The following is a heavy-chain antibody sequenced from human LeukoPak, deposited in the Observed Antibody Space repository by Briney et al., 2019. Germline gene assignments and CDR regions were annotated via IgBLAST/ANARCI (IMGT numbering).Heavy chain of an antibody. CDR3: ARRARVGATALYYFDS. CDR2: ISGSGGST. V-gene: IGHV3-23*01. CDR1: GFTFSNYA. Sequence: GGSLRLSCAASGFTFSNYAMSWVRQAPGKGLEWVSTISGSGGSTYYADSVKGRFTISRDNSKNTLYLQMISLRAEDTAIYYCARRARVGATALYYFDSWGQGTLVTVSS. J-gene: IGHJ4*02. D-gene: IGHD1-26*01.